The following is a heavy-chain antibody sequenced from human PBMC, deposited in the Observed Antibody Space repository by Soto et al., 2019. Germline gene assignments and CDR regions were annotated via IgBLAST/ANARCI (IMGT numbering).Heavy chain of an antibody. CDR2: INHSGST. Sequence: NPSETLSLTCAVYGGSFSGYYWSWIRQPPGKGLEWIGEINHSGSTNYNPSLKSRVTISVDTSKNQFSLKLSSVTAADTAVYYCARGGDWNYHFDYWGQGTLVTVSS. J-gene: IGHJ4*02. D-gene: IGHD1-7*01. CDR3: ARGGDWNYHFDY. V-gene: IGHV4-34*01. CDR1: GGSFSGYY.